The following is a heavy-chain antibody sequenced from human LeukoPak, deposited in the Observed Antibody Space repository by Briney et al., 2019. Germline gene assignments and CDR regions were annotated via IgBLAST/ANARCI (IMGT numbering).Heavy chain of an antibody. CDR3: ARADPYGGNSADDY. Sequence: PSETLSLTCAVYGGSFSGYYWSWIRQPPGKGLEWIGEINHSGSTNYNPSLKSRATISVDTSKNQFSLKLSSVTAADTAVYYCARADPYGGNSADDYWGQGTLVTVSS. CDR2: INHSGST. V-gene: IGHV4-34*01. D-gene: IGHD4-23*01. J-gene: IGHJ4*02. CDR1: GGSFSGYY.